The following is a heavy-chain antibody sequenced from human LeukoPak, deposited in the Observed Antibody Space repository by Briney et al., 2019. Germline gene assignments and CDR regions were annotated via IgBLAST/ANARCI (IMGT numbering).Heavy chain of an antibody. V-gene: IGHV3-66*01. CDR1: GFTVSSNY. J-gene: IGHJ4*02. D-gene: IGHD6-19*01. CDR2: IYSGGST. CDR3: ARGGFIAVAGTGY. Sequence: GGSLRLSCAASGFTVSSNYMGWVRQAPGKGLEWVSVIYSGGSTYYADSVKGRFTISRDNSKNTLYLQMNSLRAEDTAVYYCARGGFIAVAGTGYWGQGTLVTVSS.